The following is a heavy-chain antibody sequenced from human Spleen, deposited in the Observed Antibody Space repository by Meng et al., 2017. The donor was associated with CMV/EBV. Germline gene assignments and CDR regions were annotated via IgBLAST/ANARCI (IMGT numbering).Heavy chain of an antibody. J-gene: IGHJ4*02. D-gene: IGHD6-19*01. CDR3: ARVNGWYRGIDY. Sequence: GESLKISCAASGFTFSSYDMHWVRQATGKGLEWVSAIATAGDTYYPGSVKGRFTISRENAKNSLYLQMNSLRAGDTAVYYCARVNGWYRGIDYWGQGTLVTVS. V-gene: IGHV3-13*01. CDR2: IATAGDT. CDR1: GFTFSSYD.